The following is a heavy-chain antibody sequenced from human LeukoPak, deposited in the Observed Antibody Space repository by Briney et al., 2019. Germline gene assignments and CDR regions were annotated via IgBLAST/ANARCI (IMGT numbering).Heavy chain of an antibody. Sequence: SETLSLTCAVYGGSFSGYYWSWIRQPPGKGLEWIGEINHSGSTNYNPPLKSRVTISVDTSKNQFSLELSSVTAADTAVYYCAGENSSSSLDYWGQGTLITVSS. D-gene: IGHD6-6*01. V-gene: IGHV4-34*01. J-gene: IGHJ4*02. CDR3: AGENSSSSLDY. CDR2: INHSGST. CDR1: GGSFSGYY.